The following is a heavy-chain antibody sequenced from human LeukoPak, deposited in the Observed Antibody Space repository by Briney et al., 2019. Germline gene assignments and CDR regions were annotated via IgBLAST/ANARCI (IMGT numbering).Heavy chain of an antibody. CDR3: ARRGGVVVPAANPFSDY. V-gene: IGHV4-39*01. CDR2: IYYSGST. CDR1: GGSISSSSYY. D-gene: IGHD2-2*01. J-gene: IGHJ4*02. Sequence: KPSEILSLTCTVSGGSISSSSYYWGWIRQPPGKGLEWIGSIYYSGSTYYNPSLKSRVTISVDTSKNQFSLKLSSVTAADTAVYYCARRGGVVVPAANPFSDYWGQGTLVTVSS.